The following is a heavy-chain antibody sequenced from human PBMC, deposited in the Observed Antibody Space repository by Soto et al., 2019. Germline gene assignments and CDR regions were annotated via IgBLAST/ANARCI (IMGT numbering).Heavy chain of an antibody. V-gene: IGHV3-23*01. D-gene: IGHD2-2*01. CDR1: GFTFRNYA. Sequence: EVQLLESGGGLVHPGGSLRHSCAASGFTFRNYAMSWARQAPGKGLEWVSAISGSGGTTHYADSVKGRFTISRDNSKNTLYLQMKSLRVEDTAVYYCAKDRSSTSCYAFDYWGQGSLVTVSS. J-gene: IGHJ4*02. CDR3: AKDRSSTSCYAFDY. CDR2: ISGSGGTT.